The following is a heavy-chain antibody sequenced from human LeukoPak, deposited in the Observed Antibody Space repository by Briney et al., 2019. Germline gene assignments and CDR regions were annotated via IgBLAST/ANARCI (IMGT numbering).Heavy chain of an antibody. Sequence: KPSETLSLTCTVSGGSISGFYWSWIRQPAGKGLEWIGRINPSGGTNYNPSLKSRVTMSTDTSSNKFSLKLSSVTAADTAVYYCARFTGADYYYYGMDVWGQGTTVTVSS. CDR3: ARFTGADYYYYGMDV. V-gene: IGHV4-4*07. CDR2: INPSGGT. J-gene: IGHJ6*02. CDR1: GGSISGFY.